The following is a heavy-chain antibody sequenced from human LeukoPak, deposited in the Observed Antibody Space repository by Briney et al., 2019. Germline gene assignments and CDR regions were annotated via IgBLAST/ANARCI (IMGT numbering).Heavy chain of an antibody. J-gene: IGHJ4*02. D-gene: IGHD2-2*03. CDR3: ARGAGYCSSTSCSFDC. V-gene: IGHV1-69*13. Sequence: SVKVSCKASGGTFSSYAISWVRQAPGQGLEWMGGIIPIFGTANYAQKFQGGVTITADESTRTAYMELSSLRSEDTAVYYCARGAGYCSSTSCSFDCWGQGTLVTVSS. CDR1: GGTFSSYA. CDR2: IIPIFGTA.